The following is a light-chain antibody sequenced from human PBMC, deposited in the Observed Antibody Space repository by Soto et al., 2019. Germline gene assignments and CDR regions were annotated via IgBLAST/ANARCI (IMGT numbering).Light chain of an antibody. V-gene: IGKV3-20*01. J-gene: IGKJ1*01. CDR2: TTS. CDR3: QQYGSSRWT. CDR1: ESVTSSC. Sequence: EIVLTQSPDTLSLSPGERATLSCTASESVTSSCLAWYQRKPGQAPRLLIHTTSTRATDIPDRFSGSGSGTDFTLTISRLEPEDFAVYYCQQYGSSRWTFGQGTKVEIK.